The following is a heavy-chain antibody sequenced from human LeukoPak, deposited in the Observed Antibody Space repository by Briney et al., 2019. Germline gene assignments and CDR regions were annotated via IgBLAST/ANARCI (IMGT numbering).Heavy chain of an antibody. CDR1: GFTFSSYG. J-gene: IGHJ6*02. V-gene: IGHV3-30*18. CDR3: AKTTVTPDYGMDV. Sequence: GGSLRLSCAASGFTFSSYGMHWVRQAPGKGLEWVAVISYDGSNKYYADSVKGRFTISRDNSKNTLYLQMNSLRAEDMAVYYCAKTTVTPDYGMDVWGQGTTVTVSS. D-gene: IGHD4-17*01. CDR2: ISYDGSNK.